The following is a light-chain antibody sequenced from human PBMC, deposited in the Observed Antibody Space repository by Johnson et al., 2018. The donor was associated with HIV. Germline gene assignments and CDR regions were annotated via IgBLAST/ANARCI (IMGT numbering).Light chain of an antibody. Sequence: QSVLTQPPSVSAAPGQKVTISCSGSSSNIENNYISWYQQLPGTPPKIIIYDNNKRPSGIPARFSGSKSGTSATLGITGLQTGDEADYYCGTWDGSLSGYVFGTGTKVTVL. CDR1: SSNIENNY. CDR3: GTWDGSLSGYV. CDR2: DNN. J-gene: IGLJ1*01. V-gene: IGLV1-51*01.